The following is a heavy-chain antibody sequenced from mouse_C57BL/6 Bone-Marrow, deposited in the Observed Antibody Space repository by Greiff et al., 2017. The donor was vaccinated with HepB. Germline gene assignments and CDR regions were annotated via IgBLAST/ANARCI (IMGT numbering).Heavy chain of an antibody. CDR3: ARSFYYYGSSCYAMDY. CDR2: IWSGGST. Sequence: QLQQSGPGLVQPSQSLSITCTVSGFSLTSYGVHWVRQSPGKGLEWLGVIWSGGSTDYNAAFISRLSISKDNSKSQVFFKMNSLQADDTAIYYCARSFYYYGSSCYAMDYWGQGTSVTVSS. D-gene: IGHD1-1*01. V-gene: IGHV2-2*01. CDR1: GFSLTSYG. J-gene: IGHJ4*01.